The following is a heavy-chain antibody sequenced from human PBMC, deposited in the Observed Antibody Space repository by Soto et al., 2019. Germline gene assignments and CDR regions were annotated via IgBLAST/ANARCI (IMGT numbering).Heavy chain of an antibody. V-gene: IGHV4-59*12. CDR3: ARGVGGSGLNWFDP. J-gene: IGHJ5*02. CDR1: CSSFIGYY. D-gene: IGHD6-19*01. Sequence: SETLSLTCTFSCSSFIGYYWTCIRHSPERGLEWIGYIHYSGSANYNPSLNSRLTMSVDRSKSQFSMKLASVTAADTAVYYCARGVGGSGLNWFDPWGQGTLVTVSS. CDR2: IHYSGSA.